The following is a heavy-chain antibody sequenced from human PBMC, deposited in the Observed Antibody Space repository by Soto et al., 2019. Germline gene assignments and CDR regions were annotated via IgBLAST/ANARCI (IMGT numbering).Heavy chain of an antibody. V-gene: IGHV4-30-4*01. J-gene: IGHJ4*02. D-gene: IGHD2-15*01. CDR2: IYYSGST. CDR3: ARGPNLGYCNY. Sequence: KASETLSLTCTVSGGSISSGDYYWSWIRQPPGKGLEWIGYIYYSGSTYYNPSLKSRVTISVDTSKSQSSLKLSSVTAADTAVYYCARGPNLGYCNYWGQGTLVTVSS. CDR1: GGSISSGDYY.